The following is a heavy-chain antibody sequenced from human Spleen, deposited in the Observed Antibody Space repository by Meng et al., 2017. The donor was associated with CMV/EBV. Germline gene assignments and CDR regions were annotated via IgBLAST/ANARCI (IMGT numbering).Heavy chain of an antibody. D-gene: IGHD3-3*01. J-gene: IGHJ3*02. Sequence: SGFTFSSYAMSWVRQAPGKGLEWVSAISGSGGSTYYADSVKGRFTISRDNSKNTLYLQMNSLRAEDTAVYYCAGGFLELRRIAFDIWGQGTMVTVSS. CDR2: ISGSGGST. CDR1: GFTFSSYA. CDR3: AGGFLELRRIAFDI. V-gene: IGHV3-23*01.